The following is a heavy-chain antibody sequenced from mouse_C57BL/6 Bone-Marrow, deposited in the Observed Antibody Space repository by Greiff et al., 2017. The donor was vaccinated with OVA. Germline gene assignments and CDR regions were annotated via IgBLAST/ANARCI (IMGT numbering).Heavy chain of an antibody. CDR1: EYEFPSHD. D-gene: IGHD3-1*01. V-gene: IGHV5-2*01. J-gene: IGHJ4*01. Sequence: EVQVVESGGGLVQPGESLKLSCESNEYEFPSHDMSWVRKTPEKRLELVAAINSDGGSTYYPDTMERRFIISRDNTKTTLYLQMSSLRSEDTALFYCSRHRDWGAMDYWGQGTSVTVSS. CDR3: SRHRDWGAMDY. CDR2: INSDGGST.